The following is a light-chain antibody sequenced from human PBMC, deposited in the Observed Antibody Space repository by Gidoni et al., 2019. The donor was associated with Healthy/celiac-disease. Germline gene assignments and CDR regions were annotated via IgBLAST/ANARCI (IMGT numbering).Light chain of an antibody. Sequence: DIQMTQSPTSLSASVGDIVTITCRASQSISSYLNWYQQKPGKAPKLLIYAASSLQSWVPSRFSGSGSGTDFTLTISSLQPEDFATYYCQQSYSTPITFGQXTRLEIK. CDR2: AAS. V-gene: IGKV1-39*01. J-gene: IGKJ5*01. CDR3: QQSYSTPIT. CDR1: QSISSY.